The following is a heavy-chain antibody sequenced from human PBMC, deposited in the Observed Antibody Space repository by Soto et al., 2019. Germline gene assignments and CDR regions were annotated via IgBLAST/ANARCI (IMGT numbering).Heavy chain of an antibody. J-gene: IGHJ4*02. CDR1: GFTFKDYA. D-gene: IGHD3-9*01. V-gene: IGHV3-9*01. CDR3: AKGDFDILTGLDY. CDR2: ISWKSVSI. Sequence: PGGSLRLSCAGSGFTFKDYAMHWVRQAPGKGLEWVAGISWKSVSIGYADSVKGRFTISRDDAKNSLYLQMNSLRTEDTALYYCAKGDFDILTGLDYWGRGTLVTVSS.